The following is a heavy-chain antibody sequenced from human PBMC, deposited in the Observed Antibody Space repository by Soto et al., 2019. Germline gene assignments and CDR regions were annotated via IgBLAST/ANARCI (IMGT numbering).Heavy chain of an antibody. Sequence: SETLSLTCTVSGGSISSGGYYWSWIRQHPGKGLEWIGYIYYSGSTYYNPSLKSRVTISVDTSKNQFSLKLSSVTAADTAVYYCARDITGEFGYWGQGTLVTSPQ. J-gene: IGHJ4*02. CDR3: ARDITGEFGY. CDR1: GGSISSGGYY. D-gene: IGHD7-27*01. V-gene: IGHV4-31*03. CDR2: IYYSGST.